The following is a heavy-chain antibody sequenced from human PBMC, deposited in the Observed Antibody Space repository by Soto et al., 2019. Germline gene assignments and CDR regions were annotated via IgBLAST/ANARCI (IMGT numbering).Heavy chain of an antibody. D-gene: IGHD1-26*01. CDR1: GFTSDDHG. J-gene: IGHJ4*02. Sequence: EVQLVESGGGLVQPGRSLRLSCAASGFTSDDHGMHWVRQAPGKGLEWVSGIILSSGHIDYADSVKGRFTISRDNAKNSLYLQMNILRTEDTALYYCIKDIEAVGAGCWGQGTLVTVSS. CDR3: IKDIEAVGAGC. V-gene: IGHV3-9*02. CDR2: IILSSGHI.